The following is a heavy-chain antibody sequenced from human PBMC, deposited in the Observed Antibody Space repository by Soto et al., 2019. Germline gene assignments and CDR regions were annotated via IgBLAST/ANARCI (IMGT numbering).Heavy chain of an antibody. J-gene: IGHJ4*02. CDR2: IYHSGNT. D-gene: IGHD3-10*01. Sequence: QVQLQESGPGLVKPSGTLSLTCAVSGGSISSSNWWSWVRQPPGKGLEWIGEIYHSGNTNYNPSLKXRLPLAXXKSRNQFSLKLSSVTAADTAVYYCARRWGEGRVDYWGQGTLVTVSS. CDR3: ARRWGEGRVDY. CDR1: GGSISSSNW. V-gene: IGHV4-4*02.